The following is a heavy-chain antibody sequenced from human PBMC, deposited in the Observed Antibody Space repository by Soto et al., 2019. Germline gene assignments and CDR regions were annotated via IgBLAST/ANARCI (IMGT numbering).Heavy chain of an antibody. CDR3: AKPLWRWLQGNWFDP. Sequence: PGGSLRLSCAASGFTFSSYGMHWVRQAPGKGLEWVAVISYDGSNKYYADSVKGRFTISRDNSKNTLCLQMNSLRAEDTAVYYCAKPLWRWLQGNWFDPWGQGTLVTVSS. CDR1: GFTFSSYG. J-gene: IGHJ5*02. V-gene: IGHV3-30*18. CDR2: ISYDGSNK. D-gene: IGHD2-21*01.